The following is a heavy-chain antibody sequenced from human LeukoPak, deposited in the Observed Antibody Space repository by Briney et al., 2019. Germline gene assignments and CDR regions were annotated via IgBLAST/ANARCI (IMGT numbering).Heavy chain of an antibody. CDR2: IYHSGST. CDR1: GYSISSGYY. J-gene: IGHJ3*02. CDR3: GGGDFWSGYPRVDAFDI. Sequence: SETLSLTCTVSGYSISSGYYWGWIRQPPGKGLEWIGSIYHSGSTYYNPSLKSRVTISVDTSKNQFSLKLSSVTAADTAVYYCGGGDFWSGYPRVDAFDIWGQGIMVTVSS. V-gene: IGHV4-38-2*02. D-gene: IGHD3-3*01.